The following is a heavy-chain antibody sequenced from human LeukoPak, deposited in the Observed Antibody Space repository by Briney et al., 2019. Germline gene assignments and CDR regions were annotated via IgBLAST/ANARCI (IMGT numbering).Heavy chain of an antibody. V-gene: IGHV3-30*04. CDR3: VKVDA. D-gene: IGHD2-8*01. CDR1: GFTFSSYG. J-gene: IGHJ4*02. Sequence: GGSLRLSCAGSGFTFSSYGMHWVRQAPGKGLEWVAVISYDGSNENYADSVKGRFTISRDNSKNTLYLQMDSLSAEDTAVYYCVKVDAWGQGTLVTVSS. CDR2: ISYDGSNE.